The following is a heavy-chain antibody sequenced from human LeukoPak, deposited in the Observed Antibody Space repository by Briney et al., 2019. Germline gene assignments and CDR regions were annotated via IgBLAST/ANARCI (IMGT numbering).Heavy chain of an antibody. J-gene: IGHJ4*02. D-gene: IGHD3-10*01. CDR2: ISSSGSYI. CDR3: ARDRGAKRPPDY. V-gene: IGHV3-21*01. Sequence: GSLRLSCAASGFTFSSYSMNWVRQAPGKGLEWVSSISSSGSYIYYADSVKGRFTISRDNAKNSLYLQMNSLRADDTAVYYCARDRGAKRPPDYWGQGTLVTVSS. CDR1: GFTFSSYS.